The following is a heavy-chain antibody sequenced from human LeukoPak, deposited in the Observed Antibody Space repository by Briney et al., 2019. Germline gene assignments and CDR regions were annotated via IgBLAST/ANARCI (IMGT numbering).Heavy chain of an antibody. J-gene: IGHJ4*02. CDR3: ARGPYYGSGSPNRIDY. Sequence: SETLSLTCTVSGGSISSYYWSWIRQPPGKGLEWIGYIHNSGSTSYNPSLKSRVTISVDTSKNQFSLKLSSVTAADTAVYYCARGPYYGSGSPNRIDYWGQGTLVTVSS. D-gene: IGHD3-10*01. CDR1: GGSISSYY. V-gene: IGHV4-59*01. CDR2: IHNSGST.